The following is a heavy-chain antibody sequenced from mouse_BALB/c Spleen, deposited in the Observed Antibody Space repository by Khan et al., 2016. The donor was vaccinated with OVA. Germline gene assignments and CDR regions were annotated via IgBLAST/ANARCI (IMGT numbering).Heavy chain of an antibody. Sequence: QIQLVQSGAELAKPGASVKMSCKASGYTFTSYWMHWVKQRPGQGLEWIGYINPSTGYTEYNQRFKDKATLTADKSSSTAYMQLSSLTSGESAVYYCANHGSSSAWLTYWGQGTLVTVSA. V-gene: IGHV1-7*01. CDR1: GYTFTSYW. D-gene: IGHD1-1*01. J-gene: IGHJ3*01. CDR2: INPSTGYT. CDR3: ANHGSSSAWLTY.